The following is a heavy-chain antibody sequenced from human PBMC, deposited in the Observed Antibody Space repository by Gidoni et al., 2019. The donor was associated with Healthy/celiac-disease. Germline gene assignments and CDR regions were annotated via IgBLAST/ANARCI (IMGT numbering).Heavy chain of an antibody. CDR2: ISGSGGST. Sequence: EVQLLESGGGLVQPGGSLRLSCAASGFTFSSYAMSWVRQAPGKGLEWVSAISGSGGSTYYADSGKGRFTISRDNSKNTLYLQMNSLRAEDTAVYYCAKSKGEYQLLYTPLSSIRYGMDVWGQGTTVTVSS. V-gene: IGHV3-23*01. CDR1: GFTFSSYA. D-gene: IGHD2-2*02. CDR3: AKSKGEYQLLYTPLSSIRYGMDV. J-gene: IGHJ6*02.